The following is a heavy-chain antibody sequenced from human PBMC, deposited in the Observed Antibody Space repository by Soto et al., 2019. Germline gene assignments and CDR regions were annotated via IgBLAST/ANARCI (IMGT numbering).Heavy chain of an antibody. CDR1: GFSFSSYG. D-gene: IGHD2-2*02. CDR2: IWYDGSNK. Sequence: GGPLRLSCAASGFSFSSYGMHWVRQAPGKGLEWVVVIWYDGSNKYYADSVKGRFTISTDTSTNTAYMELRSLRSDDTAVYYCARDFYQLLYSEYFPHWGQGTLVTVSS. CDR3: ARDFYQLLYSEYFPH. J-gene: IGHJ1*01. V-gene: IGHV3-33*01.